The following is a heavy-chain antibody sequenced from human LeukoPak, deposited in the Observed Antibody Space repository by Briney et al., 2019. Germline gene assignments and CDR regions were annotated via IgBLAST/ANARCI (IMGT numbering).Heavy chain of an antibody. CDR1: GFTFSSYA. V-gene: IGHV3-23*01. D-gene: IGHD3-9*01. J-gene: IGHJ4*02. CDR3: AKGRYSDWFVVDY. CDR2: IRGSGYST. Sequence: GGSLRLSCAASGFTFSSYAMSWVRQAPGKGLEWVSAIRGSGYSTYYADSVNGRFTISRDNSKNTLYLQMNSLRAEDTAVYYCAKGRYSDWFVVDYWGQGTLVTVSS.